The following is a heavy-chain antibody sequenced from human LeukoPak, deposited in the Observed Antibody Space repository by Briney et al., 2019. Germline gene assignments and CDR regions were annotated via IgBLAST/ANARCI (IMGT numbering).Heavy chain of an antibody. CDR2: IYHSGST. D-gene: IGHD3-10*01. Sequence: SETLSLTCAVSGGSISSSNWWSWVHQPPGKGLEWIGEIYHSGSTNYNPSLKSRVTISVDKSKNQFSRKLSSVTAADTAVYYCARGHINYGSGSYDLDYWGQGTLVTVSS. J-gene: IGHJ4*02. CDR1: GGSISSSNW. CDR3: ARGHINYGSGSYDLDY. V-gene: IGHV4-4*02.